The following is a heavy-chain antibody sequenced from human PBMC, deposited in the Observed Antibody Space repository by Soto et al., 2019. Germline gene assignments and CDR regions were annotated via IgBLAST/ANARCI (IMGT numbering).Heavy chain of an antibody. Sequence: AGGSLRLSCAASGFAFSGFEMNWVRQAPGKGLEWVSYISSGASNMYYADSVKGRFTISRDNARSSLYLQMNSLRVEDTAVYYCARDPNYDFWSGYRNKEGTYGMDVWGQGTTVTVSS. CDR3: ARDPNYDFWSGYRNKEGTYGMDV. CDR1: GFAFSGFE. V-gene: IGHV3-48*03. J-gene: IGHJ6*02. D-gene: IGHD3-3*01. CDR2: ISSGASNM.